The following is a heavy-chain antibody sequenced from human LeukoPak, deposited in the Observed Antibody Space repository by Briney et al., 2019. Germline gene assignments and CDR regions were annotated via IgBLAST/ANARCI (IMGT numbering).Heavy chain of an antibody. CDR3: ARSPPTWDIVVVVAATPGLYFDY. CDR1: GGSISSYH. CDR2: IYYSGST. D-gene: IGHD2-15*01. V-gene: IGHV4-59*08. J-gene: IGHJ4*02. Sequence: SETLSLTCTVSGGSISSYHWSWIRQPPGKGLEWIGYIYYSGSTNYNPSLKSRVTISVDTSKNQFSLKLSSVTAADTAVYYCARSPPTWDIVVVVAATPGLYFDYWGQGTLVTVSS.